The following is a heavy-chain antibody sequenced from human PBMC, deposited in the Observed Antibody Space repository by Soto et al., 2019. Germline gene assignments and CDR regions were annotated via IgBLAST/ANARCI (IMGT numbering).Heavy chain of an antibody. Sequence: GGSLRLSCAVSGFTVSSNYMSWVRQAPGKGLEWVSVIYSGGSTYYADSVKGRFTISRDNSKNTLYLQMNILRAEDTAVYYCAREGIRSPLYYWGQGTLVTVSS. D-gene: IGHD4-17*01. CDR2: IYSGGST. CDR1: GFTVSSNY. V-gene: IGHV3-66*01. J-gene: IGHJ4*02. CDR3: AREGIRSPLYY.